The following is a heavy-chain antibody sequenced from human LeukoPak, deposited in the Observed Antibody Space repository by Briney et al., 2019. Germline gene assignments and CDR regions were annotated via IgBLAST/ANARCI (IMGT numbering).Heavy chain of an antibody. D-gene: IGHD4-23*01. J-gene: IGHJ3*02. Sequence: PGGSLRLSYAASGFTFSDSAMHWVRQASGKGLEWVGRIRSKADSHATAYAASVQGRFTISRDDSRNTAYLQMNSLKTDDTAVYYCTTGETVVIRNDAFDSWGQGTMVTVSS. CDR2: IRSKADSHAT. CDR1: GFTFSDSA. V-gene: IGHV3-73*01. CDR3: TTGETVVIRNDAFDS.